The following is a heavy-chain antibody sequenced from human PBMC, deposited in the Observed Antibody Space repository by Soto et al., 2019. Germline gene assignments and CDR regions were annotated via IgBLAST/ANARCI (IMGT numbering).Heavy chain of an antibody. V-gene: IGHV2-5*02. Sequence: QITLKESGPTLVKPTQTLTLTCTFSGFSLSTSGVGVGWIRQPPGKALEWLTFIYWDDDKRNSPFLKSRLTITKYTSKTQVVLTMTNMDPVDTATYYCAHLVGAGITYYFDSWGQGTLVTVSS. CDR1: GFSLSTSGVG. D-gene: IGHD1-26*01. CDR2: IYWDDDK. J-gene: IGHJ4*02. CDR3: AHLVGAGITYYFDS.